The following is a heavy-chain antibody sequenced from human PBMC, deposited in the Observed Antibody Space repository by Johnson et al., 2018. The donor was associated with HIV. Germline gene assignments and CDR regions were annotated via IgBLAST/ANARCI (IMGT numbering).Heavy chain of an antibody. CDR3: AKVNGPSSGGWVDDAFDI. V-gene: IGHV3-7*01. CDR1: GFTFSSYG. Sequence: VQLVESGGGLVQPGGSLRLSCAASGFTFSSYGMHWVRQAPGKGLEWVANIKQDGSEKYYVDSVKGRFTISRDNAKNSLYLQVHSLRAEDTAVYYCAKVNGPSSGGWVDDAFDIWGQGTIVTVSS. CDR2: IKQDGSEK. D-gene: IGHD1-26*01. J-gene: IGHJ3*02.